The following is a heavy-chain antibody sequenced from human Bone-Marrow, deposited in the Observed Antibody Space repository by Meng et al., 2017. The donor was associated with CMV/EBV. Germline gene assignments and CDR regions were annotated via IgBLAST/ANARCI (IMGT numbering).Heavy chain of an antibody. CDR1: GFTFSSYS. J-gene: IGHJ4*02. D-gene: IGHD3-3*02. CDR3: AKDRIFGEVGYFDY. CDR2: IRYDGSNK. Sequence: GESLKISCAASGFTFSSYSMNWVRQAPGKGLEWVAFIRYDGSNKYYADSVKGRFTISRDNSKNTLYLQMNNLRAEDTAVYYCAKDRIFGEVGYFDYWGQGTLVTVSS. V-gene: IGHV3-30*02.